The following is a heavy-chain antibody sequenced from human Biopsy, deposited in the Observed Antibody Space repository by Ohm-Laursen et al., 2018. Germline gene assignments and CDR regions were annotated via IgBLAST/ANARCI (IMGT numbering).Heavy chain of an antibody. J-gene: IGHJ2*01. D-gene: IGHD2-15*01. CDR2: VYYTGST. V-gene: IGHV4-59*01. CDR3: ARDRGYSPDRPVPGSFDP. CDR1: GDSISSYY. Sequence: GTLSLTCTVSGDSISSYYWSWIRQPPGKGLQWIGYVYYTGSTDYNPSLQSRVTISVDTSKNHFSLRLRSVTPADTAIYYCARDRGYSPDRPVPGSFDPRGRGTLVTVSS.